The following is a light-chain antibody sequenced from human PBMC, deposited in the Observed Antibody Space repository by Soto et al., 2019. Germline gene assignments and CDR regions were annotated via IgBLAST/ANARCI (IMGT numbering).Light chain of an antibody. CDR3: QSFDSSLSASGV. V-gene: IGLV1-40*01. CDR1: SSNIGAGYD. Sequence: QSVLTQPPSVSGAPGQRVTISCTGSSSNIGAGYDVHWYQQLPGTAPKLLIYGNINRPSGVPDRFSGSKSGTSASLAITGLQAEDEADYYCQSFDSSLSASGVFGGGTKLTVL. CDR2: GNI. J-gene: IGLJ3*02.